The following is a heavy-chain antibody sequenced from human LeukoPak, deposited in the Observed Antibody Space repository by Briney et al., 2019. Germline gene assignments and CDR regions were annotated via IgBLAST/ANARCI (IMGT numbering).Heavy chain of an antibody. Sequence: ASVKVSCKASGYTFRSYGISWVRKAPGQGLEWMGWISGYNGYTHYAQKVQGRVTMTTDTSTSTAYMELRNLRSDDTAVYYCARGGRWELPRPYAFDIWGQGTMVTVSS. D-gene: IGHD1-26*01. V-gene: IGHV1-18*01. CDR2: ISGYNGYT. CDR1: GYTFRSYG. CDR3: ARGGRWELPRPYAFDI. J-gene: IGHJ3*02.